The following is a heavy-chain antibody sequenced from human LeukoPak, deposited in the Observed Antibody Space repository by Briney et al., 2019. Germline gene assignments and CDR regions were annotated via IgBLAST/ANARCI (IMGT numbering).Heavy chain of an antibody. J-gene: IGHJ4*02. CDR1: GGTFSSYA. CDR2: IIPIFGTA. CDR3: ARFGLGVSGYDFSDY. D-gene: IGHD5-12*01. Sequence: SVKVSCKASGGTFSSYAFSWVRQAPGQGLEWMGGIIPIFGTANYAQKFQGRVTITADESTSTAYMELSSLRSEDTAVYYCARFGLGVSGYDFSDYWGQGTLVTVSS. V-gene: IGHV1-69*01.